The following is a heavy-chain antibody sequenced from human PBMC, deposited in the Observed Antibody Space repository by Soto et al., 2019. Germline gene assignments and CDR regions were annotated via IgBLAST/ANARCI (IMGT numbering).Heavy chain of an antibody. V-gene: IGHV3-23*01. D-gene: IGHD5-12*01. Sequence: EVQLLESGGDLVQPGGSLRLSCAASGFTFATYTMSWVRQTPGKGLEWVSAITGSGDRTYYADPVKGRFTMSRDNSKNTVYLQMSSLRAEDTAVYYCEKNSEATIRVGYDYWGQGTLVTVSS. CDR1: GFTFATYT. CDR3: EKNSEATIRVGYDY. J-gene: IGHJ4*02. CDR2: ITGSGDRT.